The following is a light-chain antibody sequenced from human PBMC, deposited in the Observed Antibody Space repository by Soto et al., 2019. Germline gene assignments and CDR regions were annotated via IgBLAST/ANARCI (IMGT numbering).Light chain of an antibody. CDR3: YSYTSSNTYV. V-gene: IGLV2-14*03. Sequence: QSALTQPASVSGSPGQSITIFCTGTSSDVGGYNYVSWYQHHPGKVPQLMIYDVSNRPSGVSNRFSGSKSGNTASLTISGLQAEDEADYYCYSYTSSNTYVFGTGTKVTVL. CDR1: SSDVGGYNY. CDR2: DVS. J-gene: IGLJ1*01.